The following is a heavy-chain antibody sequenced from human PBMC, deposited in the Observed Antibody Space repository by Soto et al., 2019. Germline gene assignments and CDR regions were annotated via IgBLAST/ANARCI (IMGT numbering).Heavy chain of an antibody. CDR1: GFSLRTSGVG. CDR2: IYWDDDK. J-gene: IGHJ5*02. CDR3: VRSKGIRGLEAGCWFDR. D-gene: IGHD4-17*01. V-gene: IGHV2-5*04. Sequence: QITLKESGPTLVKPTQTLTLTCTLSGFSLRTSGVGVGWIRQPPGKALEWLALIYWDDDKRYSPSLTSRLTVNKDTYKNQVVGKMTSIDPVDTGTYYCVRSKGIRGLEAGCWFDRRGQGTLVTVSS.